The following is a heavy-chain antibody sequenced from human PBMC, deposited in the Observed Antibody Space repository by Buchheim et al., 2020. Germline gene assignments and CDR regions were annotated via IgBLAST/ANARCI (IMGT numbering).Heavy chain of an antibody. Sequence: QVQLQQWGAGLLKPSETLSLTCAVYGGSFSGYYWSWIRQPPGKGLEWIGEINHSGSTNYNPSLKSRVTISVDTSKNQFSLKLSSVTAADTAVYYCARVSSSWYHYYYYMDIWGKGTT. CDR3: ARVSSSWYHYYYYMDI. CDR1: GGSFSGYY. D-gene: IGHD6-13*01. V-gene: IGHV4-34*01. J-gene: IGHJ6*03. CDR2: INHSGST.